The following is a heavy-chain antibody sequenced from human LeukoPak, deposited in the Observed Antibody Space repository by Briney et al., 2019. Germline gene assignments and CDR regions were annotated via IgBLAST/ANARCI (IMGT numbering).Heavy chain of an antibody. J-gene: IGHJ4*02. CDR3: ARDMYNWNRFDY. CDR1: GGSISSYY. CDR2: IYYSGST. Sequence: PSETLSLTCTVSGGSISSYYWSWIRQPPGKGLEWIGYIYYSGSTNYNPSLKSRVTISVDTSKNQFSLKLSSVTAADTAVYYCARDMYNWNRFDYWGRGTLVTVSS. V-gene: IGHV4-59*01. D-gene: IGHD1-20*01.